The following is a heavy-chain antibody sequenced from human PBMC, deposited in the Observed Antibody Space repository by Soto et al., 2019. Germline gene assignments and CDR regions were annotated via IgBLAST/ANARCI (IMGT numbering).Heavy chain of an antibody. Sequence: QLQLQESGPGQVKPSETLSLSCTVSGGSMGSSSYFCGWVRQPPGKGLEWLGTIYYSGDTLYNPSLKSRVTMSIDTSKNQVSVKLSSVTAADTAVYYCATPLLYCPNGICFDLWGQGTLVTVSS. CDR1: GGSMGSSSYF. CDR3: ATPLLYCPNGICFDL. V-gene: IGHV4-39*01. D-gene: IGHD2-8*01. CDR2: IYYSGDT. J-gene: IGHJ4*02.